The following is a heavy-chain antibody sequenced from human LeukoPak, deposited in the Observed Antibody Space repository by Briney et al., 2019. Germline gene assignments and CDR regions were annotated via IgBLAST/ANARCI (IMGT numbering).Heavy chain of an antibody. D-gene: IGHD4-11*01. Sequence: GESLKISCKGSGYSFTTYWIGWVRQMPGKGLEWMATIYPGDSQARYSPSFQGQVTISADKSITTAYLQWSSLKASDTAMYYCARRPLHDAFDMWGQGTMVTVSS. CDR3: ARRPLHDAFDM. CDR1: GYSFTTYW. V-gene: IGHV5-51*01. J-gene: IGHJ3*02. CDR2: IYPGDSQA.